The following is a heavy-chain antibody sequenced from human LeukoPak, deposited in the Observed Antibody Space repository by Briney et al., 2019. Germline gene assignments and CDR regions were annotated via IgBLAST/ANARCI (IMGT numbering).Heavy chain of an antibody. J-gene: IGHJ4*02. CDR1: GSTFTGYY. CDR2: INPNSGGT. V-gene: IGHV1-2*02. Sequence: GASVKVSCKASGSTFTGYYMHWVRQAPGQGLEWMGWINPNSGGTNYAQKFQGRVTMTRDTSISTAYMELSRLRSDDTAVYYCARDNKYYDFWSGLEYFDYWGQGTLVTVSS. D-gene: IGHD3-3*01. CDR3: ARDNKYYDFWSGLEYFDY.